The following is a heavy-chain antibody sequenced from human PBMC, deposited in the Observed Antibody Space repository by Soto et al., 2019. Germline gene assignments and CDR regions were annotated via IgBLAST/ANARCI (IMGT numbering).Heavy chain of an antibody. Sequence: LETLSLTCTVSVGSISSYYWSWIRQPPGKGLEWIGYIYYSGSTNYNPSLKSRVTISVDTSKNQFSLKLSSVTAADTAVYYCARVFRGYGMDVWGQGTTVTVSS. V-gene: IGHV4-59*01. CDR1: VGSISSYY. J-gene: IGHJ6*02. CDR3: ARVFRGYGMDV. D-gene: IGHD3-16*01. CDR2: IYYSGST.